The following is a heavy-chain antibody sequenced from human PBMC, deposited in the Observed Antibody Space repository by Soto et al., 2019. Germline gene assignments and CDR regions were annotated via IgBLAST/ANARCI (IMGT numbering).Heavy chain of an antibody. D-gene: IGHD1-26*01. Sequence: SETLSLTCTVSGGSISSGDYYWSWIRQPPGKGLEWIAYIRYSGSTYYNPSLKSRVTISVDTSKNQFSLKLSSVTAADTAVYYCARSRYSGSYFFDYWGQGILVTVSS. V-gene: IGHV4-30-4*01. CDR3: ARSRYSGSYFFDY. CDR2: IRYSGST. CDR1: GGSISSGDYY. J-gene: IGHJ4*02.